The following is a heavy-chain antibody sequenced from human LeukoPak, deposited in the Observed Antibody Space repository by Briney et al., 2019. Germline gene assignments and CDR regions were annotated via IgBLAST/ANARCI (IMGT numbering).Heavy chain of an antibody. D-gene: IGHD5-12*01. CDR2: IFVGSGNT. V-gene: IGHV1-58*01. Sequence: SVKVSCKASGFTFTSSAVQWVRQARGQRLEWIGWIFVGSGNTNYAQKFQERVTITRDMSTSTAYMELSSLRSEDTAVYYCAAGGYSGYDVPYYYYGMDVWGQGTTVTAS. J-gene: IGHJ6*02. CDR1: GFTFTSSA. CDR3: AAGGYSGYDVPYYYYGMDV.